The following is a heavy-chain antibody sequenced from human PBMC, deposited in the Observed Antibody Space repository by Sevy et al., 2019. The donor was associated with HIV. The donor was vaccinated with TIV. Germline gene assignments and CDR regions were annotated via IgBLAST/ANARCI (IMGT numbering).Heavy chain of an antibody. CDR1: GFPFGSYE. CDR2: ISNSGSAK. CDR3: ARDLPHTATTVAHFDY. J-gene: IGHJ4*02. V-gene: IGHV3-48*03. Sequence: GGSLRLSCTASGFPFGSYEMNWVRQAPGKGLEWVSYISNSGSAKYYSDSVRGRFTISRDNAKNSLYLQMNSLRAEDTAVYYCARDLPHTATTVAHFDYWGRGTLVTVSS. D-gene: IGHD4-17*01.